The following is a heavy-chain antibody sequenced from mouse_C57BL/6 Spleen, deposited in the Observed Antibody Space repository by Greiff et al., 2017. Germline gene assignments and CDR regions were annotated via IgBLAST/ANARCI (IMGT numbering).Heavy chain of an antibody. CDR3: ARSYGRSYWYFDV. V-gene: IGHV1-64*01. D-gene: IGHD1-1*01. CDR2: IHPPSGST. J-gene: IGHJ1*03. Sequence: QVQLLQPGAELVQPGASVQLSCKASGYTFTSYWMHWVKQRPGQGLEWIGMIHPPSGSTNYNEKFKSKATLPVDKSSCTAYMQLSSLTSEDSAVYYCARSYGRSYWYFDVWGTGTTVTVSS. CDR1: GYTFTSYW.